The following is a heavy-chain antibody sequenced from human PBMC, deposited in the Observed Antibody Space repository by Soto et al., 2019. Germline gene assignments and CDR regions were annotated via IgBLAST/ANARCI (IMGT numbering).Heavy chain of an antibody. D-gene: IGHD4-17*01. J-gene: IGHJ5*02. V-gene: IGHV1-69*01. CDR1: GGTFSSYA. CDR2: IIPIFGTA. Sequence: QVQLVQSGAEVKKPGSSVKVSCKASGGTFSSYAISWVRQAPGQGLEWMGGIIPIFGTANYAQKFQGRVTITADESTSTAYMKLSSLRSEDTAVYYCARATTVTTLGVVRWFDPWGQGTLVTVSS. CDR3: ARATTVTTLGVVRWFDP.